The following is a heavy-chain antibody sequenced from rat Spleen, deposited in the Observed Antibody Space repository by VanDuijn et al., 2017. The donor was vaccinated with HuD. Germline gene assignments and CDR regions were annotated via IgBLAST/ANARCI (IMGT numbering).Heavy chain of an antibody. CDR3: ARRYDFDY. J-gene: IGHJ2*01. CDR2: ISFDGSST. D-gene: IGHD1-11*01. V-gene: IGHV5-7*01. CDR1: GFTFSDYY. Sequence: EVQLVESGGGLVQPGRSLKLSCAASGFTFSDYYMAWVRQAPTKGLEWVATISFDGSSTYYRDSVKGRFTISRNNANSTLYLQMDSLRSEDTATYYCARRYDFDYWGHGVMVTVSS.